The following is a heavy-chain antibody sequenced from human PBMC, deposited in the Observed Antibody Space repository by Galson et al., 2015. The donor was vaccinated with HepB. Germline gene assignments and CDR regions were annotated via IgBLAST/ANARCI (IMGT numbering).Heavy chain of an antibody. CDR3: ARDKGDDSSGYYYSCAFDI. J-gene: IGHJ3*02. Sequence: SVKVSCKASGGTFSSYAISWVRQAPGQGLEWMGGIISIFGTANYAQTFQGRVTITADESTSTAYMELSSLRSEDTAVYYWARDKGDDSSGYYYSCAFDIWGPGTMVTVSS. CDR1: GGTFSSYA. CDR2: IISIFGTA. V-gene: IGHV1-69*13. D-gene: IGHD3-22*01.